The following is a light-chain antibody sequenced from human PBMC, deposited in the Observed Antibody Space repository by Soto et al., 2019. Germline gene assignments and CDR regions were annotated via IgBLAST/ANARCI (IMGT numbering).Light chain of an antibody. CDR3: TSYAGNNNVV. J-gene: IGLJ2*01. V-gene: IGLV2-8*01. CDR1: SSDVGDYKF. CDR2: EVS. Sequence: QSALTQPPSASGSPGQSVTISCTGTSSDVGDYKFVSWYQQHPGKAPKLLIYEVSRRPSGVPDRFSGSKSGNTAPLTVSGLQAEDEADYYCTSYAGNNNVVFGGGTKVTVL.